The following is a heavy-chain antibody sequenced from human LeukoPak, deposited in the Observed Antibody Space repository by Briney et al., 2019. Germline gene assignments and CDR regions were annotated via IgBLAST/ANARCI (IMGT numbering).Heavy chain of an antibody. CDR3: ARDGELLWFGELSF. D-gene: IGHD3-10*01. Sequence: ASVKVSCKASGYTFTSYGISWVRQAPGQGLEWMGWINAGNGNTKYSQKFQGRVTITRDTSASTAYMELSSLRSEDTAVYYCARDGELLWFGELSFWGQGTLVTVSS. V-gene: IGHV1-3*01. J-gene: IGHJ4*02. CDR1: GYTFTSYG. CDR2: INAGNGNT.